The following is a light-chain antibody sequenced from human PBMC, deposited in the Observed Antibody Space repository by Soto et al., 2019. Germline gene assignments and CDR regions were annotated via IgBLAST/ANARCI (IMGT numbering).Light chain of an antibody. Sequence: DIQMTQSPSSLSASVGDRVTITCQASQDISNYLNWYQQKPGKAPKLLIYDASNLETGVPSRFSGSGSGTDFTFTISSLQPEDIATYYCQQYDNLQTFXGGTKVDIK. CDR2: DAS. CDR3: QQYDNLQT. J-gene: IGKJ4*01. CDR1: QDISNY. V-gene: IGKV1-33*01.